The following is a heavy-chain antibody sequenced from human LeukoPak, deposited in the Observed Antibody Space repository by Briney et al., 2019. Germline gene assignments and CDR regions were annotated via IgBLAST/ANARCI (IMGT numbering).Heavy chain of an antibody. CDR2: IIPIFGTA. Sequence: SVNVSCKASGGTFSSYAISWVGQAPGQGLEWMGGIIPIFGTANYAQKFQGRVTITADESTSTAYMELSSLRSEDTAVYYCARDSGYSGYDLRCDYWGQGTLVTVSS. J-gene: IGHJ4*02. CDR3: ARDSGYSGYDLRCDY. CDR1: GGTFSSYA. D-gene: IGHD5-12*01. V-gene: IGHV1-69*13.